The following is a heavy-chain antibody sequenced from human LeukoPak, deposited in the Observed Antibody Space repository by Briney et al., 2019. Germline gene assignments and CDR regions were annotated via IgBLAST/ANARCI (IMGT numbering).Heavy chain of an antibody. V-gene: IGHV3-23*01. J-gene: IGHJ4*02. CDR2: ISGSGRGGST. Sequence: GGSLRLSCAASGFTFNSYAMSWVRQAPGKGLEWVSNISGSGRGGSTYYADSVKGRFTISRDNAKNTLYLQMNSLRAEDTAVYYCARGLSGYSSSLGYWGQGTLVTVSS. CDR3: ARGLSGYSSSLGY. CDR1: GFTFNSYA. D-gene: IGHD6-6*01.